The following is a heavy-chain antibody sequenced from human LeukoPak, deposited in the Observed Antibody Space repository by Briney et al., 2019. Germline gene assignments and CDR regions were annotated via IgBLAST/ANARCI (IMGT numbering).Heavy chain of an antibody. CDR1: TFNFGLYV. Sequence: GGSLRLSCEASTFNFGLYVMTWARQAPGKGLEWVSGISGGGLSTYYTDSVKGRFTISRENSKNTLYLEMTRLRTEDTAVYFCGRGGSTRAQAFDVWGQGTMDTVSS. CDR2: ISGGGLST. V-gene: IGHV3-23*01. D-gene: IGHD2-15*01. J-gene: IGHJ3*01. CDR3: GRGGSTRAQAFDV.